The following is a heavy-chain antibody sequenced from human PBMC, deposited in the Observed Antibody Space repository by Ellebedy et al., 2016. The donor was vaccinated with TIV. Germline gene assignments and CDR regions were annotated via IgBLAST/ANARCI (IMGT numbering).Heavy chain of an antibody. Sequence: GESLKISXVASGFSFSSFGMHWVRQTLGKGLEWVALIGYDGRDQDYADSVRGRFTISRDNSGNTLYLQMNSLRVEDTVLYFCVVTSTVFDFWGRGTMVNVSS. D-gene: IGHD1-1*01. CDR1: GFSFSSFG. V-gene: IGHV3-30*02. CDR3: VVTSTVFDF. J-gene: IGHJ2*01. CDR2: IGYDGRDQ.